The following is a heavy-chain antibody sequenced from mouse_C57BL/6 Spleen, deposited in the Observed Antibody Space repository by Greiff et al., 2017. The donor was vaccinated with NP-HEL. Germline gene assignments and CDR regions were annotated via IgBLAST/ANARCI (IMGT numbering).Heavy chain of an antibody. V-gene: IGHV1-15*01. Sequence: QVHVKQSGAELVRPGASVTLSCKASGYTFTDYEMHWVKQTPVHGLEWIGAIDPETGGTAYNQKFKGKAILTADKSSSTAYMELRSLTSEDSAVYYCTRTRYYDYEEGYFDYWGQGTTLTVSS. CDR1: GYTFTDYE. J-gene: IGHJ2*01. CDR3: TRTRYYDYEEGYFDY. D-gene: IGHD2-4*01. CDR2: IDPETGGT.